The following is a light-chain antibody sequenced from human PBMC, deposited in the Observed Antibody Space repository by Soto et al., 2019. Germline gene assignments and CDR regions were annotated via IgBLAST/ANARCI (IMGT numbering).Light chain of an antibody. CDR2: AAS. CDR1: QSISSY. Sequence: DIPMTQSPSSLSASVGDRVTITCRASQSISSYLNWYQQKPGKAPKLLIYAASSLQSGVPSRFSGSGSGTDFTLTISSLQPEDFATYHCQQSYSTPRTFGQGTKLEIK. CDR3: QQSYSTPRT. J-gene: IGKJ2*01. V-gene: IGKV1-39*01.